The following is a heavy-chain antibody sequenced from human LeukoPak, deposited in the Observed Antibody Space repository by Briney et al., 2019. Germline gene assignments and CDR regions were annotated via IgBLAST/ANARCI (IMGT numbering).Heavy chain of an antibody. D-gene: IGHD2-2*01. J-gene: IGHJ5*02. Sequence: GRSLRLSCGASGFTFSSHAMHWVRQAPGKGLEWVAVISYDGSNRYFADSVKGRFTISRDSSKNTLYLQMNSLRAEDTAVYYCTREYQLLYGPFDPWGQGTLVTVSS. CDR1: GFTFSSHA. CDR2: ISYDGSNR. CDR3: TREYQLLYGPFDP. V-gene: IGHV3-30-3*01.